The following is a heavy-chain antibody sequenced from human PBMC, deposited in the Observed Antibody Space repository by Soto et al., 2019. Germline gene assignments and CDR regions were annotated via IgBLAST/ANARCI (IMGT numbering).Heavy chain of an antibody. D-gene: IGHD3-9*01. CDR2: IIPIFGTA. CDR3: ARVWVAVFDWLLN. CDR1: GGTFSSYA. J-gene: IGHJ4*02. Sequence: QVQLVQSGAEVKKPGSSVKFSCKASGGTFSSYAISWVRQAPGQGLEWMGGIIPIFGTANYAQKFQGRVTITADESTSTVYMELSRLRSEHTAVYYCARVWVAVFDWLLNWGLGTLVTVSS. V-gene: IGHV1-69*01.